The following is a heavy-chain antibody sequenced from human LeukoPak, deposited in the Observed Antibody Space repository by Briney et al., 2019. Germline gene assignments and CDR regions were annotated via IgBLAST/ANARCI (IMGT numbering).Heavy chain of an antibody. CDR2: INPNSGGT. D-gene: IGHD3-10*01. CDR1: GYTFTGYY. CDR3: AGQLITYNWFDP. V-gene: IGHV1-2*06. Sequence: GASVKVSCKASGYTFTGYYMHWVRQAPGQGLEWMGRINPNSGGTNYAQKFQGRVTMTRDTSISTAYMELSRLRSDDTAVYYCAGQLITYNWFDPWGQGTLVTVSS. J-gene: IGHJ5*02.